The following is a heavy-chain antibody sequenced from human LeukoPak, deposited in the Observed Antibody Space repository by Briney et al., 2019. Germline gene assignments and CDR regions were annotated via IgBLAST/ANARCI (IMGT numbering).Heavy chain of an antibody. CDR3: ARVPTGDILTGIDDY. D-gene: IGHD3-9*01. V-gene: IGHV1-69*01. Sequence: ASVKVSCKASGGTFSSYAISWVRQAPGQGLEWMGGIIPIFGTANYAQKFQGRVTITADESTSTAYMELSSLISEDTAVYYCARVPTGDILTGIDDYWGQGTLVTVSS. CDR2: IIPIFGTA. CDR1: GGTFSSYA. J-gene: IGHJ4*02.